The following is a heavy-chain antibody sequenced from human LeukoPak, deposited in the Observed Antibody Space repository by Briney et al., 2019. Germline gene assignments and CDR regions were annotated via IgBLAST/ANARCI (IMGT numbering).Heavy chain of an antibody. Sequence: ASVKVSCKASGYTFTSYDINWVRPATGQGLEWMGWMNPNSGNTGYAQKFQGRVTMTRDTSISTAYMELSRLRSDDTAVYYCARLEVRGKNWFDPWGQGTLVTVSS. CDR1: GYTFTSYD. D-gene: IGHD3-10*01. CDR2: MNPNSGNT. CDR3: ARLEVRGKNWFDP. J-gene: IGHJ5*02. V-gene: IGHV1-8*01.